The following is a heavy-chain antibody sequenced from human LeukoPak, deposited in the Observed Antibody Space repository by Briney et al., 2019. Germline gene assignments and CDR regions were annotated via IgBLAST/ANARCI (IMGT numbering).Heavy chain of an antibody. V-gene: IGHV6-1*01. J-gene: IGHJ5*01. CDR1: GDRVASKKGA. CDR2: TYYRSKWYD. Sequence: SQTLSLTCAISGDRVASKKGAWNWIRQSPSRGLEWLGRTYYRSKWYDEYADSVKGRITISPDTSKNQFSLHVYSVTPEDTAVYYCARDLGTSGWYTFDFWGQGTLVTVSS. CDR3: ARDLGTSGWYTFDF. D-gene: IGHD6-19*01.